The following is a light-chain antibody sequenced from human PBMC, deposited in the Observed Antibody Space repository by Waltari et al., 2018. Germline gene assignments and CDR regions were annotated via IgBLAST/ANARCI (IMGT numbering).Light chain of an antibody. CDR1: SSDVGASNL. CDR2: EVN. CDR3: CSYAGRSTLV. V-gene: IGLV2-23*02. Sequence: QSALTQPASVSGSPGQSITISCTGTSSDVGASNLIHWYQQHPGKAPTLMIYEVNKRPSGVSNRFSGSKSDNTASLTISGLQAEDEADYYCCSYAGRSTLVFGGGTNLTVL. J-gene: IGLJ3*02.